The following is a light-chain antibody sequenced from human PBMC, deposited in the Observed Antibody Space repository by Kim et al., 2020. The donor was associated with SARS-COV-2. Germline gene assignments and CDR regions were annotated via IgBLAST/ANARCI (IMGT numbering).Light chain of an antibody. CDR3: QVWDSSSDHVV. CDR1: NIGSKT. V-gene: IGLV3-21*04. CDR2: YDS. Sequence: SYELTQPPSVSVAPGKTARITCGGNNIGSKTVHWYQQKPGQAPVLVIYYDSDRPSGIHERFSGSNSGNTATLTISRVEAGDEADYYCQVWDSSSDHVVFGGGTKVTVL. J-gene: IGLJ2*01.